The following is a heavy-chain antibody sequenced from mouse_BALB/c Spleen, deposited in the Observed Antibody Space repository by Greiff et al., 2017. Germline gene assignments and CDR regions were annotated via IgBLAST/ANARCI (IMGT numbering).Heavy chain of an antibody. Sequence: DVKLVESGPELVKPGASVKISCKTSGYTFTEYTMHWVKQSHGKSLEWIGGINPNNGGTSYNQKFKGKATLTVDKSSSTAYMELRSLTSEDSAVYYCARGGYGNYDAMDYWGQGTSVTVSS. J-gene: IGHJ4*01. V-gene: IGHV1-18*01. CDR1: GYTFTEYT. CDR3: ARGGYGNYDAMDY. CDR2: INPNNGGT. D-gene: IGHD2-10*02.